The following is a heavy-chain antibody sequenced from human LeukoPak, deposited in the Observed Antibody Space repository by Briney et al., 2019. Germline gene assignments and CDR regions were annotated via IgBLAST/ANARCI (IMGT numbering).Heavy chain of an antibody. D-gene: IGHD1-14*01. CDR2: IYYSGST. J-gene: IGHJ5*02. CDR3: AENPRFRSWFDP. CDR1: GGSISSYY. V-gene: IGHV4-59*01. Sequence: SETLSLTCTVSGGSISSYYWSWIRQPPGKGLEWIGYIYYSGSTNYNPSLKSRVTISVDTSKNQFSLKLSSVTAADTAVYYCAENPRFRSWFDPWGQGTLVTVSS.